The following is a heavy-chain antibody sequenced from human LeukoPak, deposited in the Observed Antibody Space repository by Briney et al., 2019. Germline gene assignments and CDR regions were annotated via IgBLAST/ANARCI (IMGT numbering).Heavy chain of an antibody. V-gene: IGHV1-8*03. Sequence: ASVKVSCKASGYTFTNYDIHWVRQATGQGLEWMGWMNPYSGNTGYAQNFQGRITITRNTSISTAYMELSSLRSEDTAVYYCARTQQLVLRSPLDPWGQGTLVTVSS. CDR1: GYTFTNYD. CDR3: ARTQQLVLRSPLDP. J-gene: IGHJ5*02. CDR2: MNPYSGNT. D-gene: IGHD6-13*01.